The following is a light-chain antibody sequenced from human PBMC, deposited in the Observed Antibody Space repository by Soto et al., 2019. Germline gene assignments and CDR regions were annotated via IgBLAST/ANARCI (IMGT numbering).Light chain of an antibody. CDR1: QAISSF. CDR3: QQLHTYPPS. Sequence: DIQLTQSPSFLSASVGDRVTITCRASQAISSFLAWYQQIPGKAPKLLIYAASTLQAGVPLRFSGSGSGTDFTLTVNSLQPEDFATYYCQQLHTYPPSFGPGTKVDIK. V-gene: IGKV1-9*01. CDR2: AAS. J-gene: IGKJ3*01.